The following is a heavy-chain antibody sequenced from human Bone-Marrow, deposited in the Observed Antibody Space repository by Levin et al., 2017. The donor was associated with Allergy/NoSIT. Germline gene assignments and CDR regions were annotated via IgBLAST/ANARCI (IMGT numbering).Heavy chain of an antibody. CDR3: AREDSSGYDADRYYNFGLDV. D-gene: IGHD3-22*01. Sequence: NPSETLSLTCSVSGGSISSDYWSWVRQTPGKGLEWIGHINYSGYSNYNPSLKSRVTIAVDTSTNQVSLRLRSVTAADTGVYFCAREDSSGYDADRYYNFGLDVWGQGTTVIVS. CDR2: INYSGYS. CDR1: GGSISSDY. V-gene: IGHV4-59*01. J-gene: IGHJ6*02.